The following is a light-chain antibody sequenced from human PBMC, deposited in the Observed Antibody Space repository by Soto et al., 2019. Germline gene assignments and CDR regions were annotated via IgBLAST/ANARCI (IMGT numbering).Light chain of an antibody. CDR2: LGS. CDR1: QSLLHSNGYNY. J-gene: IGKJ5*01. Sequence: DIVVTQSPLSLPVTPGEPASISCRSSQSLLHSNGYNYLDWYLQKPGQSPQLLIYLGSNRASGVPDRFSGSGSGTDFALKISRVEAEDVGVYYCMQGTHWPITFGQGTRRENK. V-gene: IGKV2-28*01. CDR3: MQGTHWPIT.